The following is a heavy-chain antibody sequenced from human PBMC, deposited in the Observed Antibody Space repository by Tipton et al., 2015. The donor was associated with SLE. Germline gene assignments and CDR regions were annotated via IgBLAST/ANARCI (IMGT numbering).Heavy chain of an antibody. D-gene: IGHD3-9*01. J-gene: IGHJ4*02. CDR3: ARVQEDAILTGYFFDY. Sequence: LRLSCTVSGGSISSSSYYWGWVRQPPVKGLEWIGTIYYSGSTYYNPSLKSRVTISVDTSKNQFSLKLSSVTAADTAVYYCARVQEDAILTGYFFDYWGQGTLVTVSS. V-gene: IGHV4-39*07. CDR1: GGSISSSSYY. CDR2: IYYSGST.